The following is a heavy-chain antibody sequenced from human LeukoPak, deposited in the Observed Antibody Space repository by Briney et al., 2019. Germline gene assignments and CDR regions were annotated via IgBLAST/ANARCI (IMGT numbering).Heavy chain of an antibody. CDR2: INPSGGST. Sequence: GASVKVSCKASGYTFTSYYMHWVRQAPGQGLEWMGIINPSGGSTSYAQKFQGRVTMTRDTSTSTVYMELSSLTSEDTAVYYCARGYYYDSSGPPGAFDIWGQGTMVTVSS. J-gene: IGHJ3*02. CDR1: GYTFTSYY. D-gene: IGHD3-22*01. CDR3: ARGYYYDSSGPPGAFDI. V-gene: IGHV1-46*01.